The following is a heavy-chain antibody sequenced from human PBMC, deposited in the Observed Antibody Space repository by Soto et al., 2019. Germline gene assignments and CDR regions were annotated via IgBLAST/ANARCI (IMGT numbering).Heavy chain of an antibody. CDR3: IDQVPISGAPFIY. CDR1: GFSFTSAW. V-gene: IGHV3-15*07. J-gene: IGHJ4*02. CDR2: IKSETDGGTT. D-gene: IGHD3-3*01. Sequence: EVQVVESGGGFVEPGGSLRLSCAASGFSFTSAWLTWVRQAPGKGLEWVGRIKSETDGGTTAFAAPVKDRFTMSRDDAENTESMQMTSLKTENTDMYYCIDQVPISGAPFIYWGQGILVTVSS.